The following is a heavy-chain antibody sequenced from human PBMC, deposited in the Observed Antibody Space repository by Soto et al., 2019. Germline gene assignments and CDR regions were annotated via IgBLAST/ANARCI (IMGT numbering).Heavy chain of an antibody. CDR3: ARLPAAAGTVDY. J-gene: IGHJ4*02. CDR1: GGSISSSSYY. D-gene: IGHD6-13*01. Sequence: QLQLQESGPGLVKPSETLSLTCTVSGGSISSSSYYWGWIRQPPGKGLEWIGSIYYSGSTYYNPSLKSRVTISVDTSKNQFSLKLSSVTAADTAVYYCARLPAAAGTVDYWGQGTLVTVSS. CDR2: IYYSGST. V-gene: IGHV4-39*01.